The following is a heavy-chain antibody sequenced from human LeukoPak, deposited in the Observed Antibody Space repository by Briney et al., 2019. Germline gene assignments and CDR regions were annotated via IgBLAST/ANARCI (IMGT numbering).Heavy chain of an antibody. Sequence: GGSLRLSCAASGFTFSSYSMSWVRQAPGKGLEWVSSISSSSSYIYYADSVKGRFTISRDDAKISLYLQMNSLRAEDTAVYYCARGGERYYDILTGYSTNYLDYWGQGTLVTVSS. CDR3: ARGGERYYDILTGYSTNYLDY. CDR2: ISSSSSYI. CDR1: GFTFSSYS. D-gene: IGHD3-9*01. J-gene: IGHJ4*02. V-gene: IGHV3-21*01.